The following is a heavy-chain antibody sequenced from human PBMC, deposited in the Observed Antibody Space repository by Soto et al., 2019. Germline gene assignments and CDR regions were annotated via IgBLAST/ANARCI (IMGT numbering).Heavy chain of an antibody. Sequence: ASGPTLVNPTQTLTLTCTVSGFSLTTRGMTLGWIRQPPGKAPEWLALSTQYSPSLQSRLTFTEDTSKNQVVLTMTNMDPVDTATYYCTLRQDTSRGPIYWGQGIVVTVSS. D-gene: IGHD6-13*01. CDR3: TLRQDTSRGPIY. CDR2: ST. J-gene: IGHJ4*02. V-gene: IGHV2-5*01. CDR1: GFSLTTRGMT.